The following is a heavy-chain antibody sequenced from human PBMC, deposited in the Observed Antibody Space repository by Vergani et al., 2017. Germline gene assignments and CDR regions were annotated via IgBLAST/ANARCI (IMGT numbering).Heavy chain of an antibody. CDR3: ARGGVITFAYYFDY. V-gene: IGHV3-13*01. D-gene: IGHD3-16*01. Sequence: EVQLVESGGGLVQPGGSLRLSCAASGFTFSSYDMHWVRQATGKGLEWVSAIGTAGDTYYPGSVKGRFTISRENSKNSLYLQMNSLRAVDTSVYYCARGGVITFAYYFDYWGQGTLVTVSS. J-gene: IGHJ4*02. CDR1: GFTFSSYD. CDR2: IGTAGDT.